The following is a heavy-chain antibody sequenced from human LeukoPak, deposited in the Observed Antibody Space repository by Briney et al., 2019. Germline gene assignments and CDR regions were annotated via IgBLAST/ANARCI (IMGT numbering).Heavy chain of an antibody. CDR3: ARGNSSSSCDY. Sequence: PSETLSLTCTVSGGFINTYYGNWIRQPAGKGLEWIGRIYTNGSTNYNPSLKSRVSISIDKSKNQFSLRLSSVTAADTAVYYCARGNSSSSCDYWGQGTLVTVSS. J-gene: IGHJ4*02. V-gene: IGHV4-4*07. CDR2: IYTNGST. D-gene: IGHD6-6*01. CDR1: GGFINTYY.